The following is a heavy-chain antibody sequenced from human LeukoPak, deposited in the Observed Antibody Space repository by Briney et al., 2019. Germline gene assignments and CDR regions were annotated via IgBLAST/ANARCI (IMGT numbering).Heavy chain of an antibody. D-gene: IGHD6-19*01. CDR3: ARVLRYSSGWYTGYYYYGMDV. CDR2: ISAYNGNT. Sequence: ASVKVSCKASGYTFTSYGISWVRQAPGQGLEWMGWISAYNGNTNYAQKLQGRVTMTTDTSTSTAYMELSSLRSEDTAVYYCARVLRYSSGWYTGYYYYGMDVWGQGTTVTVSS. J-gene: IGHJ6*02. V-gene: IGHV1-18*01. CDR1: GYTFTSYG.